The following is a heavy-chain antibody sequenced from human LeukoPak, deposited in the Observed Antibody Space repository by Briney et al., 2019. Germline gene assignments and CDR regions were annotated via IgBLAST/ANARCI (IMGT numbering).Heavy chain of an antibody. CDR2: IYYSGST. CDR1: GGSISSYY. Sequence: SETLSLTCTVSGGSISSYYWSWIRQPPGKGLEWIGYIYYSGSTNYNPSLKSRVTISVDTSKNQFSLKLSSVTAADTAVYYCARSLAVASPFDYWGQGTLVTVSS. D-gene: IGHD6-19*01. V-gene: IGHV4-59*01. CDR3: ARSLAVASPFDY. J-gene: IGHJ4*02.